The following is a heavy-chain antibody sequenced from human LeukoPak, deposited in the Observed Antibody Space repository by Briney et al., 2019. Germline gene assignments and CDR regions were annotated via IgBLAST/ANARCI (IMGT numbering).Heavy chain of an antibody. CDR3: ARDPEAAMVDLDY. CDR2: INSNSGGT. CDR1: GYTFTGYY. J-gene: IGHJ4*02. D-gene: IGHD5-18*01. V-gene: IGHV1-2*02. Sequence: GASVKVSCKASGYTFTGYYMHWVRRAPGQGLEWMGWINSNSGGTNYAQKFQGRVTMTRDTSISTAYMELSRLRSDDTAVYYCARDPEAAMVDLDYWGQGTLVTVSS.